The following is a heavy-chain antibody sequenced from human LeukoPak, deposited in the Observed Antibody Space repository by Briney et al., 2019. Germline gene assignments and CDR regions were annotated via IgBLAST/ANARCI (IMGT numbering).Heavy chain of an antibody. J-gene: IGHJ6*03. CDR1: GFTFSGYI. V-gene: IGHV3-21*01. D-gene: IGHD3-3*01. CDR2: IIISGSYI. CDR3: ARDGPYDFWSGYRYYYYYYMDV. Sequence: GGSLRLSCAASGFTFSGYIMNWVRQALGKGLEWVSYIIISGSYIYYADSVKGRFTISRDNAKNSLYLQMNSLRAEDTAVYYCARDGPYDFWSGYRYYYYYYMDVWGKGTTVTVSS.